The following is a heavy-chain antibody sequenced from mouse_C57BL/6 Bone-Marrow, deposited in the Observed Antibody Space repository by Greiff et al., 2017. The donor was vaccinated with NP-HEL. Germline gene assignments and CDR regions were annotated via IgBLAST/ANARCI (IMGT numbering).Heavy chain of an antibody. V-gene: IGHV1-81*01. D-gene: IGHD1-1*01. J-gene: IGHJ1*03. CDR1: GYTFTSYG. CDR3: ARWYDGSSYRWYFDV. CDR2: IYPRGGNT. Sequence: QVQLQQSGAELARPGASVKLSCKASGYTFTSYGISWVKQRTGQGLEWIGEIYPRGGNTYYNEKFKGKATLTADKSSSTAYMELRSLTSEDSAVYFCARWYDGSSYRWYFDVWGTGTTVTVSS.